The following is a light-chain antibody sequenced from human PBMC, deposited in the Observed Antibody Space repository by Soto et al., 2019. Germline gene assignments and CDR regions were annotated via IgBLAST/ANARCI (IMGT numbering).Light chain of an antibody. CDR1: QRVSSN. CDR2: AAS. Sequence: EIVMTQSPATLSVSPGERATLSCRASQRVSSNLAWYQQKPGQARRLLIYAASTRATGIPARFSGSGSGTEFTLTISSLQSEDFAVYYCQQFNNWPPFTFGPGTKVDIK. V-gene: IGKV3-15*01. J-gene: IGKJ3*01. CDR3: QQFNNWPPFT.